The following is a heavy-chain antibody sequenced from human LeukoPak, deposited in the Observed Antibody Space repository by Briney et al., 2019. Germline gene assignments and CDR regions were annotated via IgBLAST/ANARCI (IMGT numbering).Heavy chain of an antibody. V-gene: IGHV4-4*07. CDR3: ASHYYDSSGYYSIDASDI. J-gene: IGHJ3*02. D-gene: IGHD3-22*01. CDR1: GGSISSYY. Sequence: SETLSLTCTVSGGSISSYYWSWIRQPAGKGLEWIGRIYTSGSTNYNPSLKSRVTMSVDTSKNQFSLKLSSVTAADTAVYYCASHYYDSSGYYSIDASDIWGQGTMVTVSS. CDR2: IYTSGST.